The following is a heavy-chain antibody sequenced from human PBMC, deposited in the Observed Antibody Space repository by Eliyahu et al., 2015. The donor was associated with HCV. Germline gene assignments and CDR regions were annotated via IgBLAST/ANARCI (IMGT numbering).Heavy chain of an antibody. Sequence: QVTLKESGPALVKPTQTLTLTCTFSGFSLSTSGMCVTWIRQPPGKALEWLARIDWDDDKYYSTSLKTRLTISKDTSKNQVVLTMTNMDPVDTATYYCVRMQTTKYFFNYWGQGTLVTVSS. CDR2: IDWDDDK. CDR3: VRMQTTKYFFNY. CDR1: GFSLSTSGMC. J-gene: IGHJ4*02. D-gene: IGHD1-1*01. V-gene: IGHV2-70*15.